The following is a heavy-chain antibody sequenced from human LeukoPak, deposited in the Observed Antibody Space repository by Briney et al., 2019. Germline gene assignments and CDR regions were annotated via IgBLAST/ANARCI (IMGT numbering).Heavy chain of an antibody. CDR2: IYSDGSP. CDR1: GVIVSSNY. V-gene: IGHV3-66*01. D-gene: IGHD2-21*01. Sequence: GGSLRLSCAASGVIVSSNYMTWVRQTPGKGLEWVSLIYSDGSPSYADSVKGRFAISRDNSINTLYLQMNNLRAEDTAVYYCARGLPGFSWGQGTLVTVSS. J-gene: IGHJ4*02. CDR3: ARGLPGFS.